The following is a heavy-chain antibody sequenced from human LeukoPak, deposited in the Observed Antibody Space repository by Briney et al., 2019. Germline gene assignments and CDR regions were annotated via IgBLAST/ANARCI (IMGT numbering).Heavy chain of an antibody. D-gene: IGHD3-10*01. J-gene: IGHJ5*02. Sequence: SETLSLTCTVSGGSISSYYWSWIRQPPGKGLEWIGYIYYSGSTNYNPSLKSRVTISVDTSKNQFSLKLSSVTAADTAVYYCARVPSSGGWFDPWGQGTLVTVSS. V-gene: IGHV4-59*01. CDR3: ARVPSSGGWFDP. CDR2: IYYSGST. CDR1: GGSISSYY.